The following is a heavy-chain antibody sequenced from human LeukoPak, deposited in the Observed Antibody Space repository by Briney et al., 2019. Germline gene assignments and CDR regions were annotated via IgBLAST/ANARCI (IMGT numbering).Heavy chain of an antibody. CDR1: GYTFTSYG. CDR3: ASGSLDYYDSSGYYMPLTFDY. Sequence: GASVKVSCKASGYTFTSYGISWVRQAPGQGLEWRGWISAYNGHTNYAQKLQGRVTMTTDTSTSTAYMELRSLRSDDTAVYYCASGSLDYYDSSGYYMPLTFDYWGQGTLVTVSS. CDR2: ISAYNGHT. D-gene: IGHD3-22*01. J-gene: IGHJ4*02. V-gene: IGHV1-18*01.